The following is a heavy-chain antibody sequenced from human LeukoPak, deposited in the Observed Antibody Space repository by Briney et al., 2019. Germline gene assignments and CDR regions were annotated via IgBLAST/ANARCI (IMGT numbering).Heavy chain of an antibody. D-gene: IGHD1-7*01. V-gene: IGHV4-39*07. J-gene: IGHJ3*02. Sequence: SETLSLTCTVSGGSISSSSYYWGWIRQPPGKGLEWIRSIYYSGSTYYNPSLKSRVTISVDTSKNQFSLKLSSVTAADTAVYYCARETFVTGTTIHAFDIWGQGTMVTVSS. CDR1: GGSISSSSYY. CDR3: ARETFVTGTTIHAFDI. CDR2: IYYSGST.